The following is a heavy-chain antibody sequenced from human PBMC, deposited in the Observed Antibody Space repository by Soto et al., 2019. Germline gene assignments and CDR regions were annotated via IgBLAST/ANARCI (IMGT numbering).Heavy chain of an antibody. D-gene: IGHD6-19*01. CDR2: IYNSGNT. CDR3: ARDQGVAVAVFDY. CDR1: GGSVTSSSYY. V-gene: IGHV4-61*01. Sequence: PSETLSLTCTVSGGSVTSSSYYWSWIRQPPGKGLEWIGYIYNSGNTNYNPSLKSRVTISVDTSKTQISLKLTSVTAADTAVYYCARDQGVAVAVFDYWGQGTLVTGSS. J-gene: IGHJ4*02.